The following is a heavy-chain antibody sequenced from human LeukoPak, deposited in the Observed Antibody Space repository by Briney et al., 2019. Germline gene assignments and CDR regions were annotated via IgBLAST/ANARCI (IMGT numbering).Heavy chain of an antibody. D-gene: IGHD5-18*01. CDR1: GYTFTGYY. Sequence: ASVKVSCKASGYTFTGYYMHWVRQAPGQGLEWMGRINPNSGGTNYAQKFQGRVTMTRDTSISTAYMELSRLRSDDTAVYYCARGTAMPLYYYYMDAWGKGTTVTVSS. CDR2: INPNSGGT. J-gene: IGHJ6*03. CDR3: ARGTAMPLYYYYMDA. V-gene: IGHV1-2*06.